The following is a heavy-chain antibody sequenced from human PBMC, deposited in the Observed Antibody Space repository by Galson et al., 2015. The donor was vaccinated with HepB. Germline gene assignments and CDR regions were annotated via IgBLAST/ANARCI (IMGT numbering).Heavy chain of an antibody. V-gene: IGHV5-10-1*01. CDR2: IDPSDSYT. Sequence: QSGAEVKKPGESLRISCKGSGYSFTSYWITWVRQIPGKGLEWMGTIDPSDSYTNYSPSIRGHVTISADESIDTAYLQWSSLKASDTAVYYCATHKDAAGSSYFDYWGQGTLVTVSS. D-gene: IGHD6-13*01. CDR3: ATHKDAAGSSYFDY. J-gene: IGHJ4*02. CDR1: GYSFTSYW.